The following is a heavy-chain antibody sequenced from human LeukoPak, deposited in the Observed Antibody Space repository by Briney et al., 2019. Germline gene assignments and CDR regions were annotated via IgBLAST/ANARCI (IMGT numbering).Heavy chain of an antibody. CDR2: ISAYNGNT. J-gene: IGHJ4*02. CDR3: ARGSTYYYDSSGYRSPLLFDY. Sequence: ASVKVSCKASGGTFSSYAISWVRQAPGQGLEWMGWISAYNGNTNYAQKLQGRVTMTTDTSTSTAYMELRSLRSDDTAVYYCARGSTYYYDSSGYRSPLLFDYWGQGTLVTVSS. CDR1: GGTFSSYA. D-gene: IGHD3-22*01. V-gene: IGHV1-18*01.